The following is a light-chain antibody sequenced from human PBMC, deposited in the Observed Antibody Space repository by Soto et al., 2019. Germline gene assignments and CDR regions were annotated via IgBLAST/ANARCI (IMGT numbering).Light chain of an antibody. CDR3: QQCGGSPLFS. J-gene: IGKJ3*01. CDR1: QSVSIN. V-gene: IGKV3D-15*01. Sequence: EIVMTQSPGTLSVSPGERATLSCRASQSVSINLAWYQQKPGQAPRLLIYDASTRATGIPARFSGSGSGTEFTLTISSLQSKDFAVYYCQQCGGSPLFSFGPGTRVDI. CDR2: DAS.